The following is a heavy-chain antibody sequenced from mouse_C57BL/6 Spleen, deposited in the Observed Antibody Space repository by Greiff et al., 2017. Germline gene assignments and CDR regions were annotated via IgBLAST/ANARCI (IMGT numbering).Heavy chain of an antibody. J-gene: IGHJ4*01. CDR1: GYTFTSYW. D-gene: IGHD1-1*01. V-gene: IGHV1-59*01. Sequence: QVQLQQPGAELVRPGTSVKLSCKASGYTFTSYWMHWVKQRPGQGLEWIGVIDPSDSYTNYNQKFKGKATLTVDTSSSTAYMQLSSLTSEDSAVYSGLNTTVVREHFDCAVDDWGQGTSVTVSS. CDR2: IDPSDSYT. CDR3: LNTTVVREHFDCAVDD.